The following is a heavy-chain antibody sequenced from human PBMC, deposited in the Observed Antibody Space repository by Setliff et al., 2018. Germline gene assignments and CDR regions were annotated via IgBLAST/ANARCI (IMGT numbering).Heavy chain of an antibody. Sequence: PSETLSLTCAVSGYSISSGYYWGWIRQPPGKGLEWIGSIYHSGSTYYNPSLKSRVTISVDTSKNQFSLKLSSVTAADTAVYYCARGGPYCSSTSCYKVYNWFDPWGQGTLVTVSS. V-gene: IGHV4-38-2*01. J-gene: IGHJ5*02. CDR3: ARGGPYCSSTSCYKVYNWFDP. D-gene: IGHD2-2*02. CDR2: IYHSGST. CDR1: GYSISSGYY.